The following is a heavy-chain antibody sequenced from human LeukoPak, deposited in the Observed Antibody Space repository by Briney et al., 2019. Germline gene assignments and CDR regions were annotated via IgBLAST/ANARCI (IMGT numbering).Heavy chain of an antibody. CDR2: ISYDGSNK. V-gene: IGHV3-30*03. D-gene: IGHD3-22*01. CDR3: ASDRYDTFDP. CDR1: GFTFSSYG. J-gene: IGHJ5*02. Sequence: GRSLRLSCAASGFTFSSYGMHWVRQAPGKGLEWVAVISYDGSNKYYADSVKGRFTISRDNSKNTLYLQMNSLRAEDTAVYYCASDRYDTFDPWGQGTLVTVSS.